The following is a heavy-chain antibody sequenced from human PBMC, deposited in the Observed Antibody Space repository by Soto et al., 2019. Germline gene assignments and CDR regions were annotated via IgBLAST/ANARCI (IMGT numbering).Heavy chain of an antibody. Sequence: GGSLRLSCEASGFTFGSYSMNWVRQAPGKGLEWVSYISSSSSTIYYADSVKGRFTISRDNAKNSLYLQMSSLRAEDTAVYYCARHPERIAQIGWFDPWGQGTLVTVSS. J-gene: IGHJ5*02. CDR1: GFTFGSYS. D-gene: IGHD6-13*01. CDR2: ISSSSSTI. CDR3: ARHPERIAQIGWFDP. V-gene: IGHV3-48*01.